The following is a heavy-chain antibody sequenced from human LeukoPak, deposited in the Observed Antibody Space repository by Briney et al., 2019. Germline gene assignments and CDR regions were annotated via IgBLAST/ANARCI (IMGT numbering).Heavy chain of an antibody. V-gene: IGHV4-59*01. CDR1: GGSISSYH. CDR2: IYYSGST. CDR3: ARATTVNFGPYYYDGMDV. Sequence: SETLSLTCAVSGGSISSYHWSWVRQPPGKGLEWLGYIYYSGSTNYNPSLKSRVTISVDTSKNQFSLKLSSVTAADTAVYYCARATTVNFGPYYYDGMDVWGQGTTVTVSS. J-gene: IGHJ6*02. D-gene: IGHD4-11*01.